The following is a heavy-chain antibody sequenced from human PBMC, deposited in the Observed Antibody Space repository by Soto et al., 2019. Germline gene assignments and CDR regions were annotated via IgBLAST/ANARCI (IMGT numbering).Heavy chain of an antibody. J-gene: IGHJ5*02. CDR1: GYSFTSYW. CDR3: AEQLEGPYNWFDP. V-gene: IGHV5-51*01. CDR2: IYPGDSDT. Sequence: ESLKISCKDSGYSFTSYWIGWVRQIPGKGLEWMGIIYPGDSDTRYSPSCQGQVTISADKSISTAYLQWSSLKASDTAMYYCAEQLEGPYNWFDPWGQGTLVTVSS.